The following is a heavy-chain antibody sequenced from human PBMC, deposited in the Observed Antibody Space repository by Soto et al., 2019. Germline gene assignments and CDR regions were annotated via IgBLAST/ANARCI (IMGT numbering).Heavy chain of an antibody. CDR2: IWYDGSNK. J-gene: IGHJ4*02. V-gene: IGHV3-33*01. CDR1: GFTFSSYG. D-gene: IGHD3-9*01. Sequence: GGSLRLSCAASGFTFSSYGMHWVRQAPGKGLEWVAVIWYDGSNKYYADSVKGRFTISRDNSKNTLYLQMNSLRAEDTAVYYCAREGLAYYDILTGHTTPTFDYWGQGTLVTVSS. CDR3: AREGLAYYDILTGHTTPTFDY.